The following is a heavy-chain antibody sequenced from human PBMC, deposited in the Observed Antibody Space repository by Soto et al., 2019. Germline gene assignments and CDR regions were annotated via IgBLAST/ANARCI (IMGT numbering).Heavy chain of an antibody. Sequence: NPADGHTLSCSSSGLSLNTPGEGVGWIRQPPGKALEWLAVIYSNDDKRYSPSLKSRLTITKDTSKNQVVLTMTNMDPVDTATYYCAHFMNRDSGYGGGPPFDYWGQATRVTVSA. CDR1: GLSLNTPGEG. V-gene: IGHV2-5*01. J-gene: IGHJ4*02. CDR3: AHFMNRDSGYGGGPPFDY. D-gene: IGHD5-12*01. CDR2: IYSNDDK.